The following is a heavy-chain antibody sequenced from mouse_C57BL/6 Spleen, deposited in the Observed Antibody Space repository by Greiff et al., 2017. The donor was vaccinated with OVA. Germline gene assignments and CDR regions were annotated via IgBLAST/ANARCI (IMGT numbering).Heavy chain of an antibody. V-gene: IGHV1-53*01. D-gene: IGHD2-1*01. CDR3: ARPSHLYPYYFDY. CDR1: GYTFTSYW. J-gene: IGHJ2*01. CDR2: INPSNGGT. Sequence: VQLQQPGTELVKPGASVKLSCKASGYTFTSYWMHWVKQRPGQGLEWIGNINPSNGGTNYNEKFKSKATLTVDKSSSTAYMQLSSLTSEDSAVYYCARPSHLYPYYFDYWGQGTTLTVSS.